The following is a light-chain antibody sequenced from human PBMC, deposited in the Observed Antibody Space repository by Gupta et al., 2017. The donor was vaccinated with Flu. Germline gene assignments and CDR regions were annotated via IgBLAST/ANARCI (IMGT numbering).Light chain of an antibody. CDR3: RQDKFWPNT. J-gene: IGKJ2*01. V-gene: IGKV2-30*01. CDR2: GGS. CDR1: QSLVKSNGNTY. Sequence: VTLGQPASISCRSSQSLVKSNGNTYLEWFQQRPGQSPRRLIYGGSNRDSGVPDRFSGSGSGTDFTLKISRVEAEDVGIYYCRQDKFWPNTFGQGTKLEI.